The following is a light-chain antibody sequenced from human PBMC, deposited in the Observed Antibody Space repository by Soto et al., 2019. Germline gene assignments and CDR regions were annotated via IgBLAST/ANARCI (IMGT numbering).Light chain of an antibody. V-gene: IGKV4-1*01. CDR2: CAS. CDR1: QSVLYNVNNKNH. CDR3: QQYYSNPWT. J-gene: IGKJ1*01. Sequence: DIVMTQSPDSLAVSLGERATIKCKSSQSVLYNVNNKNHLGWYQQKPGQPPKLLIYCASTREIGVPDRFSGSWSWTDFTLTISSLQADDVAIYYCQQYYSNPWTFGQGTKVEIK.